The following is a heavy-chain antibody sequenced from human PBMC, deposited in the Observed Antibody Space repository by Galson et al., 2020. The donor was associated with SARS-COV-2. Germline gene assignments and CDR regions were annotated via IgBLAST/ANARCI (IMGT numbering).Heavy chain of an antibody. CDR3: ARLHYGEYAPEAFDI. CDR2: ISHSGGT. Sequence: SLTCAVSGTSISSGSYSWNWIRQPPGKGLEWIGYISHSGGTYYNPSLKSRVTIPGDRSKNQFSLRLSSVTAADTAVYYCARLHYGEYAPEAFDIWGPGTRVTVAS. CDR1: GTSISSGSYS. V-gene: IGHV4-30-2*01. J-gene: IGHJ3*02. D-gene: IGHD4-17*01.